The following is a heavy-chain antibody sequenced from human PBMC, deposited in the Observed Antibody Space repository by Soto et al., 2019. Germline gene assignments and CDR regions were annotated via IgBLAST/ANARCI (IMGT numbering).Heavy chain of an antibody. CDR1: GVSISGFY. V-gene: IGHV4-59*01. Sequence: SETLSLTCAVSGVSISGFYWSWIRHPPGKGLEYIGYIHYSGSTYYNPSLKSRVTVSLDSSKNQFSLKLTSVTAADTAIYYCARGHLWLEDWGQGTLVTVSS. CDR3: ARGHLWLED. D-gene: IGHD3-3*01. J-gene: IGHJ4*02. CDR2: IHYSGST.